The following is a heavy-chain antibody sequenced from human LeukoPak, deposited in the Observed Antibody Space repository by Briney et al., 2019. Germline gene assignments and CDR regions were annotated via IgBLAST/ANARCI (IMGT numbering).Heavy chain of an antibody. V-gene: IGHV4-4*07. CDR2: IYSSGAA. Sequence: SETLSLTCTVSGGSISGYYWSWIRQPAEKGMECIGRIYSSGAANYNPCFKSRVTMSVDTSKNQVSLKLTSVTAADTAVYYCARDTGYFGSGGFDQWGQGTLVTVSS. D-gene: IGHD3-10*01. CDR3: ARDTGYFGSGGFDQ. J-gene: IGHJ4*02. CDR1: GGSISGYY.